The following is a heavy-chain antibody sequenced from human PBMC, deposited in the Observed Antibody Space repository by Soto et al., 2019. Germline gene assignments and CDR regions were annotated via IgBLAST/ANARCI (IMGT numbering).Heavy chain of an antibody. Sequence: SETLSLTCTVFGGSISSGGYYWSWIRQHPGKGLEWIGYIYYSGSTYYNPSLKSRVTISVDTSKNQFSLKLSSVTAADTAVYYCARGLDFWSGYLVNWFDPWGQGTLVTVSS. CDR1: GGSISSGGYY. CDR2: IYYSGST. D-gene: IGHD3-3*01. CDR3: ARGLDFWSGYLVNWFDP. J-gene: IGHJ5*02. V-gene: IGHV4-31*03.